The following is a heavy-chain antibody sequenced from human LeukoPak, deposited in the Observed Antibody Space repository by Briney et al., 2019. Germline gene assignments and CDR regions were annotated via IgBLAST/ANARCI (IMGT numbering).Heavy chain of an antibody. CDR1: GFTFSSYG. V-gene: IGHV3-33*06. D-gene: IGHD3-3*01. Sequence: PGGSLRLSCAAAGFTFSSYGMHWVRQAPGKGLEWVAVIWYDGSNKYYADSVKGRFTISRDNSKNTLYLQMNSLRAEDTAVYYCAKDLTIFGVVIIRFSDYWGQGTLVTVSS. CDR2: IWYDGSNK. CDR3: AKDLTIFGVVIIRFSDY. J-gene: IGHJ4*02.